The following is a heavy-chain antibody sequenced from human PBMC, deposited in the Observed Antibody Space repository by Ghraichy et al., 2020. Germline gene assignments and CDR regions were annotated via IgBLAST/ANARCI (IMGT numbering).Heavy chain of an antibody. CDR3: ARDAEVDSSGSPGMDV. D-gene: IGHD3-22*01. V-gene: IGHV1-69*04. CDR2: IIPILGIA. CDR1: GGTFSSYA. J-gene: IGHJ6*02. Sequence: SVKVSCKASGGTFSSYAISWVRQAPGQGLEWMGRIIPILGIANYAQKFQGRVTITADKSTSTAYMELSSLRSEDTAVYYCARDAEVDSSGSPGMDVWGQGTTVTVSS.